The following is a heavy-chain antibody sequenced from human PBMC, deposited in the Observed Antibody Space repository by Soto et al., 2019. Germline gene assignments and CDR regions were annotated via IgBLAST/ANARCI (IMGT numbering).Heavy chain of an antibody. CDR1: GFSLSTSGMC. J-gene: IGHJ6*02. CDR3: ARIRTAGSGSYYGNYYYGMDV. CDR2: IDWDDDK. D-gene: IGHD3-10*01. Sequence: SGPTLVNPTQTLTLTCTFSGFSLSTSGMCVSWIRQPPGKALEWLALIDWDDDKYYSTSLKTRLTISKDTSKNQVVLTMTNMDPVDTATYYCARIRTAGSGSYYGNYYYGMDVWGQGTTVTVSS. V-gene: IGHV2-70*01.